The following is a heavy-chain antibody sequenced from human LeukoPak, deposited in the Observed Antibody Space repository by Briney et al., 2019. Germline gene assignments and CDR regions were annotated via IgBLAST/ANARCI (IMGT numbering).Heavy chain of an antibody. CDR1: GGSFSGYY. J-gene: IGHJ4*02. CDR3: ARHGEWGYFDY. D-gene: IGHD1-26*01. Sequence: SETLSLTCAVYGGSFSGYYWSWIRQPPGKGLEWIGEINHSGSTNYNPSLKSRVTISVDTSKNQFSLKLSSVTAADTAVYYCARHGEWGYFDYWRQGTLVTVSP. CDR2: INHSGST. V-gene: IGHV4-34*01.